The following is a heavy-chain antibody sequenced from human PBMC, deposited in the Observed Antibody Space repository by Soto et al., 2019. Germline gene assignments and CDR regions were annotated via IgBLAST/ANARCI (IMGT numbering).Heavy chain of an antibody. V-gene: IGHV3-21*01. D-gene: IGHD6-19*01. CDR2: ISSSSSYI. CDR3: ARDLLTAVAGRGPVGY. Sequence: GVLRLSCAASGFTFSSYSMNWVRQAPGKGLEWVSSISSSSSYIYYADSVKGRFTISRDNAKNSLYLQMNSLRAEDTAVYYCARDLLTAVAGRGPVGYWGQGTLVTVSS. CDR1: GFTFSSYS. J-gene: IGHJ4*02.